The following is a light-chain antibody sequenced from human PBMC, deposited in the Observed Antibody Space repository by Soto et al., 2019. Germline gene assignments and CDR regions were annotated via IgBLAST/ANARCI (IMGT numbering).Light chain of an antibody. CDR1: RSNIGSNT. CDR3: QSYDPTLRTSL. J-gene: IGLJ2*01. Sequence: QSAVTQPPSASGTPGQRVTISCSGSRSNIGSNTVTWYQQLPGTAPKLLIHSNNNRPSGVPDRFSGSKSGTSASLAIAGLQADDEADYYCQSYDPTLRTSLFGGGTKLTVL. CDR2: SNN. V-gene: IGLV1-44*01.